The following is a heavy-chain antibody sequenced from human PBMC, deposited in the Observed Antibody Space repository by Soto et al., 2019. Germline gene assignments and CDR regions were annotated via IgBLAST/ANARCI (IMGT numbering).Heavy chain of an antibody. V-gene: IGHV2-5*02. D-gene: IGHD5-12*01. CDR2: MYWAGGV. CDR3: PEGYVHLLSTVHFFDS. Sequence: SGPTLVNPTQTLTLTCNFSGFSLNGNGVGVGWIRQPPGKALEWLAVMYWAGGVRYSPALKSRLTITHDPSKEQVDLTMTNRETTDSSTDYCPEGYVHLLSTVHFFDSWGQGIRVTVSS. CDR1: GFSLNGNGVG. J-gene: IGHJ4*02.